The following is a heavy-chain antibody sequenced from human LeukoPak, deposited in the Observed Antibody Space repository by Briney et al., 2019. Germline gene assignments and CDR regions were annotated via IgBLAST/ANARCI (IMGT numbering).Heavy chain of an antibody. CDR2: ISYDGSNK. CDR1: GFTFSSYA. CDR3: ARAPTSSWAYFDY. J-gene: IGHJ4*02. Sequence: PTGGSLRLSCAASGFTFSSYAMHWVRQAPGKGLEWVAVISYDGSNKYYADSVKGRFTISRDNSKNTLSLQMNTLRAEDTAVYYCARAPTSSWAYFDYWGQGTLVTVSS. D-gene: IGHD6-13*01. V-gene: IGHV3-30-3*01.